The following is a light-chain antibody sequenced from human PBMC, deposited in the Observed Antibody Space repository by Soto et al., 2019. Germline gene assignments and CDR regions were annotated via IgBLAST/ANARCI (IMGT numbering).Light chain of an antibody. CDR1: TSNIGSNT. Sequence: QSVLTQPPSTSGTPGQRVTISCSGTTSNIGSNTVNWYQQLPGTAPKLLIYNNNQRPSEVPDRLSGSKSGTSASLAISGLQSEDEALYYCAAWDDSLMGLVFGGGTKLTVL. CDR3: AAWDDSLMGLV. CDR2: NNN. J-gene: IGLJ3*02. V-gene: IGLV1-44*01.